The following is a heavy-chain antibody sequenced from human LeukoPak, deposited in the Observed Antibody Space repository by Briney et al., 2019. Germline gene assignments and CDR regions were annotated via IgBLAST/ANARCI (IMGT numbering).Heavy chain of an antibody. J-gene: IGHJ6*02. Sequence: ASVKVSCKASGYTFTSYDINWVRQATGQGLEWMGWMNPNSGNTGYAQKFRGRVTMTRNTSISTAYMELSSLRSEDTAVYYCARRVPAAEPDYYYYYGMDVWGQGTTVTVSS. CDR3: ARRVPAAEPDYYYYYGMDV. CDR1: GYTFTSYD. V-gene: IGHV1-8*01. CDR2: MNPNSGNT. D-gene: IGHD2-2*01.